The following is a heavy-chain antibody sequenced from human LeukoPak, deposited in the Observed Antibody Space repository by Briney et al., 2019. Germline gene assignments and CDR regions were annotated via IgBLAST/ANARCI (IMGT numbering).Heavy chain of an antibody. D-gene: IGHD5-24*01. J-gene: IGHJ6*03. CDR2: LHTSGST. V-gene: IGHV4-61*02. CDR1: GGSINTDNFY. Sequence: PSETLSLTCTVSGGSINTDNFYWRWIRQPAGKGLEWIGRLHTSGSTNYNPPLKSRVTISVDMSKKQFSLKLNSVTAADTAVYYCARGRDGYYMDVWGQGTTVAVSS. CDR3: ARGRDGYYMDV.